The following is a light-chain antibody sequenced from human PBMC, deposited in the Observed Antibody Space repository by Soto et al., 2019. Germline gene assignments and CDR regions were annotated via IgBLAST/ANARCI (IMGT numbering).Light chain of an antibody. V-gene: IGKV1-33*01. Sequence: DIQVTQSPSSLSASVVDRVTITFRASQDISNSLNWYQQRPGKAPNLLIYDASNLETGVPSRFSGSGSGTHFTLTISSLQPEDIATYHCQQYNNLPLNFGGGTKVDIK. CDR2: DAS. J-gene: IGKJ4*01. CDR3: QQYNNLPLN. CDR1: QDISNS.